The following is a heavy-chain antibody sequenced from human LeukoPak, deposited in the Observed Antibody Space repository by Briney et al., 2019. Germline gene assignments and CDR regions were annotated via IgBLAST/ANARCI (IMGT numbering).Heavy chain of an antibody. V-gene: IGHV1-8*01. D-gene: IGHD3-10*01. Sequence: ASVKVSCTASGYTFTSYDINWVRQATGQGLEWMGWMNPNSGNTGYAQKFQGRVTMTRNTSISTAYMEPSSLRSEDTAVYYCARGGSGSYVGEFDYWGQGTLVTVSS. CDR3: ARGGSGSYVGEFDY. J-gene: IGHJ4*02. CDR2: MNPNSGNT. CDR1: GYTFTSYD.